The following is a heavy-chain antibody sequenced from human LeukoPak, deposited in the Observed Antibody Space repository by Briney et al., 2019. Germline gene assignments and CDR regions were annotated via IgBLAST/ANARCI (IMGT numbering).Heavy chain of an antibody. CDR2: IIPIFGTA. CDR3: ASAYSGYCSSTSCSDY. Sequence: GSSVKVSCKASGGTFSSYAISWVRQAPGQGLEWMGGIIPIFGTANYAQKFQGRVTITADESTSTAYMELSSLRSEDTAVYYCASAYSGYCSSTSCSDYWGQGTLVTVSP. CDR1: GGTFSSYA. V-gene: IGHV1-69*01. D-gene: IGHD2-2*01. J-gene: IGHJ4*02.